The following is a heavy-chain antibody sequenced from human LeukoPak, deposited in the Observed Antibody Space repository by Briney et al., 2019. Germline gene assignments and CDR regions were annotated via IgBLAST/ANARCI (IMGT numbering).Heavy chain of an antibody. CDR2: FDPEDGET. CDR1: GYTLTELS. CDR3: ATSGELWFGELLSPRYYYYGMDV. V-gene: IGHV1-24*01. D-gene: IGHD3-10*01. Sequence: ASVKVSCKVSGYTLTELSMRWVRQAPGKGLEWMGGFDPEDGETIYAQKFQGRVTMTEDTSTDTAYMELSSLRSEDTAVYYCATSGELWFGELLSPRYYYYGMDVWGQGTTVTVSS. J-gene: IGHJ6*02.